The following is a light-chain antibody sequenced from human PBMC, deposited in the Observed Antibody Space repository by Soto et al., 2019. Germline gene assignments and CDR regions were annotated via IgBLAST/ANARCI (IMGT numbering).Light chain of an antibody. J-gene: IGKJ3*01. CDR1: QDISNY. Sequence: DIQMTQSPSSLSASVGDRVTITCQASQDISNYLNWYQQKPGKAPKLLIYDASNLETGVPSRFSGSGSGTDLTYTISSLHPEDIATDYCQQYDNLPVFTFGPRTKVDIK. CDR2: DAS. V-gene: IGKV1-33*01. CDR3: QQYDNLPVFT.